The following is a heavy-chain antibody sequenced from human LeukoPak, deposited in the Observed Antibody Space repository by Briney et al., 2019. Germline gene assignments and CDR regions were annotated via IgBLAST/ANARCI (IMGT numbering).Heavy chain of an antibody. CDR1: GGTFSSYT. CDR3: ARVDGYYDSSGYYY. CDR2: IIPILGIA. D-gene: IGHD3-22*01. V-gene: IGHV1-69*02. J-gene: IGHJ4*02. Sequence: SVKVSCKASGGTFSSYTIGWVRQAPGQGLEWMGRIIPILGIANYAQKFQGRVTITADKSTSTAYMELSSLRSEDTAVYYCARVDGYYDSSGYYYWGQGTLVTVSS.